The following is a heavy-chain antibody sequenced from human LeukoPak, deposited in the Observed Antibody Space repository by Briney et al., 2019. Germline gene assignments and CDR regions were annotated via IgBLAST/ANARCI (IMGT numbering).Heavy chain of an antibody. Sequence: PGGSLRLSCAPSGLTLRIFAMSWVPHAPGKGVEWFSDIWCRGGSTYYADSVKGRLTISRDNSKYTLYLQMKSLRREATAVFYCAIASPRDPWGRGTLVTVSS. V-gene: IGHV3-23*01. CDR2: IWCRGGST. CDR1: GLTLRIFA. CDR3: AIASPRDP. J-gene: IGHJ5*02.